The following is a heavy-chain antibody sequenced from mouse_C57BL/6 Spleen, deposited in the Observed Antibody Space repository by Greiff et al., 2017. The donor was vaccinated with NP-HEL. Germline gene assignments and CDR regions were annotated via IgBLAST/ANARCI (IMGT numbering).Heavy chain of an antibody. V-gene: IGHV1-55*01. D-gene: IGHD2-2*01. J-gene: IGHJ2*01. CDR3: ARWEVTTKTGFDY. Sequence: QVQLQQPGAELVKPGASVKMSCKASGYTFTSYWITWVKQRPGQGLEWIGDIYPGSGSTNYNEKFKSKATLTVDTSSSTAYMQLSSLTSEDSAVYYCARWEVTTKTGFDYWGQGTTLTVSS. CDR2: IYPGSGST. CDR1: GYTFTSYW.